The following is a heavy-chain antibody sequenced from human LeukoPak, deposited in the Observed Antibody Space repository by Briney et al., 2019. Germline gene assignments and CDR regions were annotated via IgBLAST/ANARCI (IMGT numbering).Heavy chain of an antibody. CDR3: AILPGYSSSWYEVDY. D-gene: IGHD6-13*01. CDR1: GFTFSSYA. V-gene: IGHV3-23*01. CDR2: IGGSGGST. Sequence: PGGSLRLSCAASGFTFSSYAMSWVRQAPGKGLEWVSGIGGSGGSTYYADSVKGRFTISRDNSKNTLYLQMNSPRAEDTAVYYCAILPGYSSSWYEVDYWGQGTLVTVSS. J-gene: IGHJ4*02.